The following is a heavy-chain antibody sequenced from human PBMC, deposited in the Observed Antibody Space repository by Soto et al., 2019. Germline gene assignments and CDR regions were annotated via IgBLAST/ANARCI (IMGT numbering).Heavy chain of an antibody. D-gene: IGHD3-16*01. V-gene: IGHV3-66*01. CDR3: VRSRFVALGVTLVDY. CDR2: IYSGGST. J-gene: IGHJ4*02. CDR1: GFTVSNNY. Sequence: EVQLVESGGGLVQPGGSLRLSCAASGFTVSNNYINWVRQAPGKGLEWVSIIYSGGSTYYSDSVKGRFTIYRDKSKNTLYLQMTRLSAEDTAVYYCVRSRFVALGVTLVDYWGQGTLVTVSS.